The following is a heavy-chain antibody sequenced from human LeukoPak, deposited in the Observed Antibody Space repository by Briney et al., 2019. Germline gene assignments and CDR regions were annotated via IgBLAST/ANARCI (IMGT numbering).Heavy chain of an antibody. J-gene: IGHJ2*01. D-gene: IGHD5-18*01. V-gene: IGHV3-9*01. CDR2: VSWNSGAR. CDR1: GFTFDDYA. Sequence: GGSLRLSCGGSGFTFDDYAMHWVRQVPGKGLEWVSCVSWNSGARDYAESVRGRFTISRDNAKNSLYLQMNSLRTEDTALYFCARGRAYNYGYTYFDLWGRGTLVTVSS. CDR3: ARGRAYNYGYTYFDL.